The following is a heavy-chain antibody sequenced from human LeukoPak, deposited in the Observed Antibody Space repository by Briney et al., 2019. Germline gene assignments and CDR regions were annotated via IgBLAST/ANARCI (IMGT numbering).Heavy chain of an antibody. CDR1: GYTFTSYY. J-gene: IGHJ5*02. CDR2: INPGGAST. V-gene: IGHV1-46*01. D-gene: IGHD2-15*01. CDR3: AIKGYCSGGSCYSGFDP. Sequence: ASVKVSCKASGYTFTSYYMHWLRPAPGHRLEWMGIINPGGASTSYAQKFQGRVTMTRDTSTSTVYMELSSLRSEDTAVYYCAIKGYCSGGSCYSGFDPWGQGTLVAVSS.